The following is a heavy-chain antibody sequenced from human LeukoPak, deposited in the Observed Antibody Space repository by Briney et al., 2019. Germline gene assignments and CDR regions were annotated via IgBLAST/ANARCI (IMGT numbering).Heavy chain of an antibody. CDR2: INSDGSST. J-gene: IGHJ5*02. CDR1: GITFSSYW. D-gene: IGHD2-2*01. V-gene: IGHV3-74*01. Sequence: GGSLRLSCAGSGITFSSYWMHWVRQAPGKGLVWVSRINSDGSSTSYADSVKGRFTISRDNAKNTLYLQMNSLRAEDTAVYYCARDRGYCSSTSCYDNHWGQGTLVTVSS. CDR3: ARDRGYCSSTSCYDNH.